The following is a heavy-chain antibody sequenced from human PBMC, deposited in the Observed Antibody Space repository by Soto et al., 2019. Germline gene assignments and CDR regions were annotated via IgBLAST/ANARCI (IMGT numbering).Heavy chain of an antibody. J-gene: IGHJ4*02. V-gene: IGHV3-23*01. D-gene: IGHD4-17*01. CDR1: GFTFSSYA. CDR3: AKDPYGDSTILHY. Sequence: EVQLLESGGGLVQPGGSLRLSCAASGFTFSSYAMSWVRQAPGKGLEWVSAISGSGGSTYYADSVKGRFTISRDNSKNTLYLHMNSLRAEDTAVYYCAKDPYGDSTILHYWGQGTLVTVSS. CDR2: ISGSGGST.